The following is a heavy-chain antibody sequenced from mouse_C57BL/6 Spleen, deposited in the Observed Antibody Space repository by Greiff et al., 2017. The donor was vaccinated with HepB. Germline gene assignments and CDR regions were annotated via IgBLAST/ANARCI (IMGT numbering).Heavy chain of an antibody. CDR2: INPNYGTT. CDR3: ASEGMVTSALGY. D-gene: IGHD2-13*01. J-gene: IGHJ2*01. CDR1: GYSFTDYN. Sequence: VQLQQSGPELVKPGASVKISCKASGYSFTDYNMNWVKQSNGKSLEWIGVINPNYGTTSYNQKFKGKATLTVDPSSSTAYMQLNSLTSEDSAVCYCASEGMVTSALGYWGQGTTLTVSS. V-gene: IGHV1-39*01.